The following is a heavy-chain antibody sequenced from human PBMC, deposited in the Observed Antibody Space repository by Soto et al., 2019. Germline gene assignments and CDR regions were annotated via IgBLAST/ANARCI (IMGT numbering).Heavy chain of an antibody. Sequence: GGSLRLSCAASGFTFSNAWMSWVRQAPGKGLEWVGRIKSKTDGGTTDYAAPVKGRFTISRDDSKNTLCLQMNSLKTEDTAVYYCTTYDYIWGSYRPITPIYYFDYWGQGTLVTVSS. CDR2: IKSKTDGGTT. J-gene: IGHJ4*02. CDR1: GFTFSNAW. CDR3: TTYDYIWGSYRPITPIYYFDY. V-gene: IGHV3-15*01. D-gene: IGHD3-16*02.